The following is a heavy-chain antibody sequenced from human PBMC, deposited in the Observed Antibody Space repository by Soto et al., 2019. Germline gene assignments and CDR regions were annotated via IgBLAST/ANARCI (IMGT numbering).Heavy chain of an antibody. CDR2: IKRKTDGGTT. CDR3: TTETIPPRNPPFDY. V-gene: IGHV3-15*01. CDR1: GFTFSNAW. D-gene: IGHD4-4*01. Sequence: GGSLRLSCAASGFTFSNAWMSWVRQAPGKGLEWVGRIKRKTDGGTTDYAAPVKGRFTISRDDSKITLYLQMNSMKTEDTVVYYCTTETIPPRNPPFDYWGQGTLVTVSS. J-gene: IGHJ4*02.